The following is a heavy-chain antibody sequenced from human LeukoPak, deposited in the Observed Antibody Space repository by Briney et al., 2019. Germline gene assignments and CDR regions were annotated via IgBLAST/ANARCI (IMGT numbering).Heavy chain of an antibody. V-gene: IGHV3-20*04. Sequence: GGSLRLSCVASGLAFRNHWMSWVRQAPGKGLEWVSGINWNGGSTGYADSVKGRFTISRDNAKNSLYLQMNSLRAEDTALYYCARVGYCSSTSCYTDDAFDIWGQGTMVTVSS. CDR1: GLAFRNHW. D-gene: IGHD2-2*02. CDR2: INWNGGST. CDR3: ARVGYCSSTSCYTDDAFDI. J-gene: IGHJ3*02.